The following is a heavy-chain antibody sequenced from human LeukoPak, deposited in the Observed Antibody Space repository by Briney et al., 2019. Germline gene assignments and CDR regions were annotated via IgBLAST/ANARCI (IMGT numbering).Heavy chain of an antibody. Sequence: GGSLRLSCRTSGFLFHVYTMVWVRQAPGKGLEWISSISHSDDSTYYADSVKGRFTISRDNSKDTVYLQMNSLRVDDTALYHGAKSYDTSTSPDHWGQGILVSVSS. CDR3: AKSYDTSTSPDH. V-gene: IGHV3-23*01. CDR1: GFLFHVYT. J-gene: IGHJ5*02. CDR2: ISHSDDST. D-gene: IGHD3-3*01.